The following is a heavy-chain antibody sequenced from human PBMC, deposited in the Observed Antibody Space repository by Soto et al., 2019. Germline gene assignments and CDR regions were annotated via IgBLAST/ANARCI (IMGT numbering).Heavy chain of an antibody. CDR1: AFTFKNHW. V-gene: IGHV3-74*01. Sequence: EVQLVESGGGLVQPGGSQRLSCAASAFTFKNHWMHWVRQVPGKGPVWVSRINGDGSFTSYADAVKGRFTISRDNAKNTLSLQMNRLRAEDTAVYYCAREIYDDYDSSGFGHWGQGTLVTVSS. CDR3: AREIYDDYDSSGFGH. D-gene: IGHD3-22*01. CDR2: INGDGSFT. J-gene: IGHJ4*02.